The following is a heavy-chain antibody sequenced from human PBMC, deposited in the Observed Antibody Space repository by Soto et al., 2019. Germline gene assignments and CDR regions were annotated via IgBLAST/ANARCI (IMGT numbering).Heavy chain of an antibody. CDR1: GYSFTSYW. CDR3: ARVAKYQLLMSPSWFDP. D-gene: IGHD2-2*01. J-gene: IGHJ5*02. CDR2: IYPGDSDT. V-gene: IGHV5-51*01. Sequence: GESLKISCKGSGYSFTSYWIGWVRQMPGKGLGWMGIIYPGDSDTRYSPSFQGQVTISADKSISTAYLQRSSLKASDTAMYYCARVAKYQLLMSPSWFDPWGQGTLVTVSS.